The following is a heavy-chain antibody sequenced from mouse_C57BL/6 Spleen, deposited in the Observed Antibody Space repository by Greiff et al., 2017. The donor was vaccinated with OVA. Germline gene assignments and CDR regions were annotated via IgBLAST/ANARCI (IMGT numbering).Heavy chain of an antibody. CDR2: ISSGSSTI. CDR1: GFTFSDYG. V-gene: IGHV5-17*01. Sequence: EVKLVEPGGGLVKPGGSLKLSCAASGFTFSDYGMHWVRQAPEKGLEWVAYISSGSSTIYYADTVKGRFTIYRDNAKNTLFLQMTSLRSEDTAMYYCARQREEGYFDVWGTGTTVTVSS. CDR3: ARQREEGYFDV. J-gene: IGHJ1*03.